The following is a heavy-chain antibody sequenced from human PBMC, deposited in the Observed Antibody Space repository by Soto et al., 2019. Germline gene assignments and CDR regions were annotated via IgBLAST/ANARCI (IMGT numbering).Heavy chain of an antibody. V-gene: IGHV3-23*01. Sequence: EVQLLESGGGLVQPGGSLRLSCAASGFTFSSYAMSWVRQAPGKGLEWVSAISGSGGSTYYADSVKGRFTISRDNSKNTLYLQVNSLRAEDTAVYYWATVPPYCSGGSCWDYWGQGTLVTVSS. CDR2: ISGSGGST. CDR3: ATVPPYCSGGSCWDY. CDR1: GFTFSSYA. D-gene: IGHD2-15*01. J-gene: IGHJ4*02.